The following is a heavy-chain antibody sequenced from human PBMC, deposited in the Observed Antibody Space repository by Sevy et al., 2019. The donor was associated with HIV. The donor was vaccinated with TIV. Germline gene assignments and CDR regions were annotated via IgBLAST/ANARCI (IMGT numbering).Heavy chain of an antibody. J-gene: IGHJ4*02. CDR2: ISFRGGST. V-gene: IGHV3-23*01. CDR3: AKDRVSGTYYTGDFDY. CDR1: GFTFSTYA. D-gene: IGHD3-10*01. Sequence: GGSLRLSCAASGFTFSTYAMTWVRQAPGKGLEWVSVISFRGGSTYYADSVKGRFTISRDNSKNTLYLQMISLRAEDKAVYYCAKDRVSGTYYTGDFDYWGQGTLVTVSS.